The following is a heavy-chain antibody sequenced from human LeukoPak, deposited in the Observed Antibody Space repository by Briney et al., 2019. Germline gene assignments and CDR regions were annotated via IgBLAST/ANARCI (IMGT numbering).Heavy chain of an antibody. Sequence: ASVKVSCKASVGTFSSYAISWVRQAPGQGLEWMGGIIPIFGTANYAQKFQGRVTITADESTSTAYMELSSLRSEDTAVYYCARDNGYYGSGSYSFDYWGQGTLVTVSS. CDR3: ARDNGYYGSGSYSFDY. V-gene: IGHV1-69*13. CDR2: IIPIFGTA. J-gene: IGHJ4*02. D-gene: IGHD3-10*01. CDR1: VGTFSSYA.